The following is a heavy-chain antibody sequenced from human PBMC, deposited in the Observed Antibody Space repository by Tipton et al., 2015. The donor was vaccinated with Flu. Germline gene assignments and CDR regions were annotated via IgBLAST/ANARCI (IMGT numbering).Heavy chain of an antibody. CDR1: GGSISSYY. CDR2: IYTSGSI. CDR3: AREGSSWYRHWYYGMDV. J-gene: IGHJ6*02. D-gene: IGHD6-13*01. Sequence: LRLSCTVSGGSISSYYWSWIRQPAGKGLEWIGRIYTSGSINYNPSLKSRVTMSVDTSKNQFSLKLSSVTAADTAVYYCAREGSSWYRHWYYGMDVWGQGTTVTVS. V-gene: IGHV4-4*07.